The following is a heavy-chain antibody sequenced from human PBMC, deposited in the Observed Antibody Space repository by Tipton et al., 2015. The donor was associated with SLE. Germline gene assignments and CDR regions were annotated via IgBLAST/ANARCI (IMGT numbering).Heavy chain of an antibody. CDR3: ARGAKNWFDP. V-gene: IGHV4-38-2*02. Sequence: TLSLTCTVSGASLSGYSWAWIRQPPGMGLEWIANIYHSGSTYFNPSLKSRVTISVDTSKDQFSLRLSSVTAADTAVYYCARGAKNWFDPWGQGTLVTVSS. CDR1: GASLSGYS. CDR2: IYHSGST. J-gene: IGHJ5*02.